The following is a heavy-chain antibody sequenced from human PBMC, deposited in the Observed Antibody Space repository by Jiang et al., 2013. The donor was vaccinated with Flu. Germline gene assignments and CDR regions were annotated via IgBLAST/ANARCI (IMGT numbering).Heavy chain of an antibody. D-gene: IGHD2-21*02. CDR3: ARMRYECGGDCYWTFDF. Sequence: TMGVGWIRQPPGKALQLLAHIFSKDEKSYSTSLRRRLTISKDTSKSLVVLTMTTLDRADTATYYCARMRYECGGDCYWTFDFWGQGTLVTVSA. CDR2: IFSKDEK. CDR1: TMG. J-gene: IGHJ4*02. V-gene: IGHV2-26*01.